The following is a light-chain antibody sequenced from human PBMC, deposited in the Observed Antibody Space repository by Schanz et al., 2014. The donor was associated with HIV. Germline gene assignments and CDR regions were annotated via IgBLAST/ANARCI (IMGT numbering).Light chain of an antibody. J-gene: IGLJ2*01. CDR1: SSDVGGYDY. V-gene: IGLV2-11*01. CDR3: SSHAGSDKFGI. CDR2: DVV. Sequence: QSALTQPRSVSGSPGQSVTIACTGTSSDVGGYDYVSWYQQHPGKAPKVIIYDVVKRPSGVPDRFSGSKSGNTASLTISGLQAEDEADYYCSSHAGSDKFGIFGGGTKLTVL.